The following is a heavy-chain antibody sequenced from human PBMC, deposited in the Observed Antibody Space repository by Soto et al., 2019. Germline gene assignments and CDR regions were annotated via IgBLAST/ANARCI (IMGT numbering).Heavy chain of an antibody. D-gene: IGHD4-17*01. V-gene: IGHV4-59*01. J-gene: IGHJ6*02. CDR3: ARGTVTVYYYYGMDV. CDR1: GGSISSYY. Sequence: PSETLSLTCTVSGGSISSYYWSWIRQPPGKGLEWIGYIYYSGSTNYNPSLKSRVTISVDTSKNQFSLKLSSVTAADTAVYYCARGTVTVYYYYGMDVWGHGTTVTVSS. CDR2: IYYSGST.